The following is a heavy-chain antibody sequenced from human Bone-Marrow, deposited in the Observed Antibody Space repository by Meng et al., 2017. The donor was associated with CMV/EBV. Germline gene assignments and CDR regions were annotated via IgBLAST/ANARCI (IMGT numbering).Heavy chain of an antibody. CDR1: GYTFTSYA. CDR2: ISTYNGNT. D-gene: IGHD3-10*01. CDR3: ARDHIRVEWFGAYGMDL. V-gene: IGHV1-18*01. J-gene: IGHJ6*02. Sequence: ASVKVSCKASGYTFTSYAMNWVRQAPGQGLEWMGGISTYNGNTNYAQKLQGRVTMTTDTSTSTAHMELRSLRSDDAAVYYCARDHIRVEWFGAYGMDLWGQGTTVTVSS.